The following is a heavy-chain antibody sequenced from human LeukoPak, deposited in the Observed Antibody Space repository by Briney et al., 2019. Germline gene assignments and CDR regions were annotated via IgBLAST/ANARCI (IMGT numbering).Heavy chain of an antibody. V-gene: IGHV3-15*01. D-gene: IGHD3-10*01. CDR1: GFTFSNAW. CDR3: TTDLLWFGELLYDNWFDP. CDR2: IKSKTDGGTT. J-gene: IGHJ5*02. Sequence: GGSLRLSCAASGFTFSNAWMSWVRQAPGKGQEWVGRIKSKTDGGTTDYAAPVKGRFTISRDDSKNTLYLQMNSLKTEDTAVYYCTTDLLWFGELLYDNWFDPWGQGTLVTVSS.